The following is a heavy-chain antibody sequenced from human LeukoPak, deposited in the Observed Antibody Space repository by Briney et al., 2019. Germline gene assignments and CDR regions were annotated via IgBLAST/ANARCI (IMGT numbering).Heavy chain of an antibody. D-gene: IGHD4-23*01. CDR1: GFTFSSYG. CDR2: ISGSGGTT. V-gene: IGHV3-23*01. J-gene: IGHJ4*02. CDR3: AKSNVSVALVFDY. Sequence: GGSLRLSCAASGFTFSSYGMNWVRQAPGKGLEWVSGISGSGGTTYYADSVKGRFTISRDNSKNTLYLQMNSLRAEDTAVYYCAKSNVSVALVFDYWGQGTLVTVSS.